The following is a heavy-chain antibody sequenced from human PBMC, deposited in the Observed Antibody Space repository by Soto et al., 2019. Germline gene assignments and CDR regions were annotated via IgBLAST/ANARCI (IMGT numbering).Heavy chain of an antibody. D-gene: IGHD2-2*01. J-gene: IGHJ6*02. Sequence: GGSLRLSCAASGFTFSSYAMSWVRQAPGKGLEWVSAISGSGGSTYYADSVKGRFTISRDNSKNTLYLQMNSLRAEDTAVYYCAKDLWDIVVVPAAMIGYGMDVWGQGTTVTVSS. CDR2: ISGSGGST. V-gene: IGHV3-23*01. CDR1: GFTFSSYA. CDR3: AKDLWDIVVVPAAMIGYGMDV.